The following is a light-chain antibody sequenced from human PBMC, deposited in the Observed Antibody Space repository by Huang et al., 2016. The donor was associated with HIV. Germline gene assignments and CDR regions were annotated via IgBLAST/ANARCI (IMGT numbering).Light chain of an antibody. V-gene: IGKV4-1*01. CDR3: LQYYSVPQT. Sequence: DIVMTQSPDSLAVSPGERATINCKSSQSVLYSLSKKNYLAWFQQKPGRPPKLLIYWATTRGSGVHDQFSGSGSGTDFTLTINNLQAEDVAVYFRLQYYSVPQTVGHGTKVEI. CDR2: WAT. CDR1: QSVLYSLSKKNY. J-gene: IGKJ1*01.